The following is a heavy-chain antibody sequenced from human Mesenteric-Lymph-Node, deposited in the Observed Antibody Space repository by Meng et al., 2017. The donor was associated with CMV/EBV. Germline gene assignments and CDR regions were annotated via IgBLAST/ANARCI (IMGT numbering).Heavy chain of an antibody. CDR3: ATGYCSGTTCYRAY. J-gene: IGHJ4*02. CDR2: ISYDGSNK. V-gene: IGHV3-30*04. CDR1: GFTFSSYA. Sequence: GESLKISCAASGFTFSSYAMHWVRQAPGKGLEWVAVISYDGSNKYYADSVKGRFTISRDNSKNTLFLQMNSLRAEDTAVYYCATGYCSGTTCYRAYLGQGTLVTVSS. D-gene: IGHD2-2*02.